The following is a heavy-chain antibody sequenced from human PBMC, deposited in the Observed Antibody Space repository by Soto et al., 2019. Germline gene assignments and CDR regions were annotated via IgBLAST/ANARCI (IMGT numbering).Heavy chain of an antibody. CDR1: GFTFSSYA. Sequence: QVQLVESGGGVVQPGRSLRLSCAASGFTFSSYAMHWVRQAPGKGLEWVAVISYDGSNKYYADSVKGRFTISRDNSKNTLYMQMNSLRAEDTAVYYCARGRHYYDSSGYFDYFDYWGQGTLVTVSS. CDR2: ISYDGSNK. V-gene: IGHV3-30-3*01. J-gene: IGHJ4*02. D-gene: IGHD3-22*01. CDR3: ARGRHYYDSSGYFDYFDY.